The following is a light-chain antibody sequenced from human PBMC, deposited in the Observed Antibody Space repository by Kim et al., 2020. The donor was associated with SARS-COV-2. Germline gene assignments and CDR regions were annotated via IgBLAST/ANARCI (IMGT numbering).Light chain of an antibody. CDR2: GAS. V-gene: IGKV3-20*01. J-gene: IGKJ2*01. CDR3: ELYGSTPGT. Sequence: EIVLTQSPGTLSLSPGERATLSCRASQSVSSSYLAWYQQKPGQTPRLLIYGASSRATGIPDRFSGSGSGTDFTLTISRLEPEDFAVYYCELYGSTPGTFGQGNKLYI. CDR1: QSVSSSY.